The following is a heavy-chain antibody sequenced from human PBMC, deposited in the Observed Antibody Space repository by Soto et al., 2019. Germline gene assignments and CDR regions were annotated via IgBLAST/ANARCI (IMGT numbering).Heavy chain of an antibody. Sequence: GGSLRLSCAASGFTFDDYAMHWVRQAPGKGLEWVSGISWNSGSIGYADSVKGRFTISRDNAKNSLYLQMNSLRAEDTALYYCAKVSSTSYYQYYFDYWGQGTLVTVSS. V-gene: IGHV3-9*01. CDR2: ISWNSGSI. CDR3: AKVSSTSYYQYYFDY. D-gene: IGHD2-2*01. J-gene: IGHJ4*02. CDR1: GFTFDDYA.